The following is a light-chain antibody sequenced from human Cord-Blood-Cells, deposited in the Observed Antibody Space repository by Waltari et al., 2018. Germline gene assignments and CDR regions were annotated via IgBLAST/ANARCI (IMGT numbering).Light chain of an antibody. CDR1: QSVSSSY. CDR2: GAP. J-gene: IGKJ3*01. Sequence: EIVLTQSPGTLSLSPGERAPLSCRASQSVSSSYLAWDQQEPCQAPRLLNYGAPSRATGIPDRFSGSGSGADFTPTISRLEAEGFSVYYCQQDGCSFTFGPGTKVDIK. CDR3: QQDGCSFT. V-gene: IGKV3-20*01.